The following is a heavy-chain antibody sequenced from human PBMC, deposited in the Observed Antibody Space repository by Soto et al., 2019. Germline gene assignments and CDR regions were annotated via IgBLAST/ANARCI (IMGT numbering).Heavy chain of an antibody. V-gene: IGHV4-31*03. Sequence: SETLSLTCTVSGGSISSGGYYWSWIRQHPGKGLEWIGYIYYSGSTYYNPSLKSRVTISVDTSKNQFSLKLSSVTAADTAVYYCARDEHNWNDETWFDPWGQGTLVTVSS. J-gene: IGHJ5*02. CDR2: IYYSGST. CDR3: ARDEHNWNDETWFDP. D-gene: IGHD1-20*01. CDR1: GGSISSGGYY.